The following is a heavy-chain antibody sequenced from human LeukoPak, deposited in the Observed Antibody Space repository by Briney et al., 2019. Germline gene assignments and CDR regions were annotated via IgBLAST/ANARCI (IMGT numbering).Heavy chain of an antibody. V-gene: IGHV4-30-2*01. CDR1: GGSISGGGYS. Sequence: PSQTLSLTCAVSGGSISGGGYSWSWIRQPPGKGLEWIGYIYHSGSTYYNPSLKSRVTISVDRSKNQFPLKLSSVTAADTAVYYCAGARTDYDFWSGYCVPVGAAFDIWGQGTMVTVSS. J-gene: IGHJ3*02. D-gene: IGHD3-3*01. CDR3: AGARTDYDFWSGYCVPVGAAFDI. CDR2: IYHSGST.